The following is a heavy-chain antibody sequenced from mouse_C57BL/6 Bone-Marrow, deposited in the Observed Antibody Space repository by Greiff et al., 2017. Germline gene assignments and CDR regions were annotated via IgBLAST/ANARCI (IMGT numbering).Heavy chain of an antibody. V-gene: IGHV1-50*01. CDR1: GYTFTSYW. J-gene: IGHJ2*01. CDR2: IDPSDSYT. D-gene: IGHD1-1*01. CDR3: ARTVFFDY. Sequence: QVQLQQPGAELVKPGASVKLSCKASGYTFTSYWMPWVKQRPGQGLEWIGEIDPSDSYTNYNQKFKGKATLTVDTSSSTAYMQLSSLTSEDSAVYYCARTVFFDYWGQGTTLTVSS.